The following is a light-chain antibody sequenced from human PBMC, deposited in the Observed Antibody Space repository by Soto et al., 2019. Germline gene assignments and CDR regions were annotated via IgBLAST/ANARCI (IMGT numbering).Light chain of an antibody. CDR1: QDIRGA. CDR2: DVY. CDR3: KKFNSYPVT. J-gene: IGKJ5*01. V-gene: IGKV1-13*02. Sequence: AIQVTQSPSSLSASVGDRVTITCRTSQDIRGALAWYQQKPGKPPRLLIYDVYSLASGVPSRFSGRCSGTEFPRPISVLDPEEFGTYFCKKFNSYPVTFGHGARLEI.